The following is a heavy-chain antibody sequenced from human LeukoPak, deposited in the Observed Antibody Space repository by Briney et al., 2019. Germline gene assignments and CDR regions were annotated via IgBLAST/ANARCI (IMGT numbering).Heavy chain of an antibody. CDR2: IKSKTDGGTT. CDR1: GFTFSNAW. Sequence: GGSLRLSCAASGFTFSNAWMSWVRQAPGKGLEWVGRIKSKTDGGTTDYAAPVKGRFTISSDDSKNTLYLQMNSLKTEDTAVYYCTTTERFGELYRWGQGTLVTVSS. V-gene: IGHV3-15*01. J-gene: IGHJ4*02. D-gene: IGHD3-10*01. CDR3: TTTERFGELYR.